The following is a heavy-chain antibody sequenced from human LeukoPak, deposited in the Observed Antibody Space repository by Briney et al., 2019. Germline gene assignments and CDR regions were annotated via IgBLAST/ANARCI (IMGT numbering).Heavy chain of an antibody. CDR3: KSNYYGSGSFDY. Sequence: HTGGSLRLSCAASGFTFSNYWMTWVRQAPGTGLEWVANIKEDGSEKYYVDSVKGRFTISRDNAKNSLYLQMNSLRTEDTAVYYCKSNYYGSGSFDYWGQGTLVTVSS. CDR2: IKEDGSEK. CDR1: GFTFSNYW. D-gene: IGHD3-10*01. V-gene: IGHV3-7*01. J-gene: IGHJ4*02.